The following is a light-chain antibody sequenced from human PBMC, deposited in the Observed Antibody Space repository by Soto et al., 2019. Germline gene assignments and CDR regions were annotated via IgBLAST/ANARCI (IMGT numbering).Light chain of an antibody. CDR2: EVS. CDR3: FSYTSSGAYV. CDR1: SSDVGNYKY. J-gene: IGLJ1*01. Sequence: QSVLTQPASVSGSPGQSITISCTGTSSDVGNYKYVSWYQQHPGKAPKLMIYEVSNRPSGVSNRFSGSKSGNTASLTISGLQAEDETDYYCFSYTSSGAYVFGTGTKV. V-gene: IGLV2-14*01.